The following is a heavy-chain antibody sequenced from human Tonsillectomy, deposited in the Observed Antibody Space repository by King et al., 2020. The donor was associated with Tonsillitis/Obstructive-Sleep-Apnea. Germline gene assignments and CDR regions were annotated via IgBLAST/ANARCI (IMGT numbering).Heavy chain of an antibody. J-gene: IGHJ6*02. Sequence: VQLVESGGGVVQPGRSLRLSCAASGFTFSTYVMHWVRQAPGKGLEWVAVISYDGSNKYYADSVKGRFTLSRDNSKNTLYLQMNSLRAEDTAVYYCAKAVVVTASYYYYGMDVWGQGTTVTVSS. CDR2: ISYDGSNK. D-gene: IGHD2-21*02. CDR1: GFTFSTYV. V-gene: IGHV3-30*18. CDR3: AKAVVVTASYYYYGMDV.